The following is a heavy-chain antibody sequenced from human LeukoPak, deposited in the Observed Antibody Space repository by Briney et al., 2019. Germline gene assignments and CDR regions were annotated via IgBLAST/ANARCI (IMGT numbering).Heavy chain of an antibody. Sequence: GGFLRLSCAASGFTFSSYAMSWVRQAPGKGLEWVSVISGDGGSTYHADSVKGRFTISRDNSKNTLYLQMNSLRAEDTAVYYCAKRMGGSYSAGGHWGQGTLVTVSS. CDR2: ISGDGGST. V-gene: IGHV3-23*01. CDR1: GFTFSSYA. J-gene: IGHJ4*02. D-gene: IGHD1-26*01. CDR3: AKRMGGSYSAGGH.